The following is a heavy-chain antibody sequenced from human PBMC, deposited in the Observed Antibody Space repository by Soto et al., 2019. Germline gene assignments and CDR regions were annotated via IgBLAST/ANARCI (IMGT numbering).Heavy chain of an antibody. CDR2: INPNGGVT. D-gene: IGHD2-21*01. V-gene: IGHV1-46*01. Sequence: ASEKVSCKASGYTFTHYYIHWVRQAPGQGLEWMGIINPNGGVTTYAQKFRAGFTMTRDTSTSTVYMELSSLRSEDSAVYYCARDGLRCGDTDGDFDICGQGTMVTVSS. CDR3: ARDGLRCGDTDGDFDI. J-gene: IGHJ3*02. CDR1: GYTFTHYY.